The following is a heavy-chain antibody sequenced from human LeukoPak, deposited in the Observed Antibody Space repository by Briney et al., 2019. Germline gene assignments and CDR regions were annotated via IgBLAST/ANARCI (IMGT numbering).Heavy chain of an antibody. CDR1: GFTFSNYG. D-gene: IGHD3-22*01. CDR3: AKAGYYFDTSGYYYWYFDL. Sequence: PGGSLRLSCAASGFTFSNYGMTWVRQAPGKGLEWVSAISGSSDSTYYADSVKGRFTISRDNSQNTLFLQMNSLGAEDTAVYYCAKAGYYFDTSGYYYWYFDLWGRGTLVSVSS. J-gene: IGHJ2*01. V-gene: IGHV3-23*01. CDR2: ISGSSDST.